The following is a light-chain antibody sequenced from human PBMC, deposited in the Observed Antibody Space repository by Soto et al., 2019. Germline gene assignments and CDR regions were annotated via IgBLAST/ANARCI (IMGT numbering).Light chain of an antibody. V-gene: IGKV1-27*01. CDR3: QKYDSAPWT. J-gene: IGKJ1*01. Sequence: DIQMTQSRSSLSASVRDRVTITCRASQGISNNLAWYQQKPGKVPKLLIYAASTLQSGVPSRFSGSVSGTDFTLTISSLQPEAVATYYCQKYDSAPWTFGQGTKVEIK. CDR1: QGISNN. CDR2: AAS.